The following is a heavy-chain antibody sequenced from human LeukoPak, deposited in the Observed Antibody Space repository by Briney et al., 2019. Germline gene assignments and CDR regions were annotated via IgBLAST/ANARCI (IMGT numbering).Heavy chain of an antibody. CDR2: IHSDGGVT. CDR1: GFAFDYYW. V-gene: IGHV3-74*01. CDR3: ARVGPEMASYYFYSMDV. Sequence: HTGGSLRLSCAASGFAFDYYWMNWVRQAPGKRLVWVSRIHSDGGVTRYADSVKGRFTISRDNAKSTLYLQMNSLRTEDTAVYFCARVGPEMASYYFYSMDVWGKGTTVTVSS. D-gene: IGHD5-24*01. J-gene: IGHJ6*03.